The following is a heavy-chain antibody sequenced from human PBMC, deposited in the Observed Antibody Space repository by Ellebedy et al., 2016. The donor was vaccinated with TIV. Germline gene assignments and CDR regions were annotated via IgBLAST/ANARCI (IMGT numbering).Heavy chain of an antibody. CDR2: IYHSGST. CDR3: ASTGYSYGLGFDP. Sequence: MPSETLSLTCAVSGGSISSSNWWSWVRQPPGKGLEWIGEIYHSGSTNYNPSLKSRVTISVDTSKNQFSLKLSSVTAANTAVYYCASTGYSYGLGFDPWGQGTLVTVSS. J-gene: IGHJ5*02. V-gene: IGHV4-4*02. D-gene: IGHD5-18*01. CDR1: GGSISSSNW.